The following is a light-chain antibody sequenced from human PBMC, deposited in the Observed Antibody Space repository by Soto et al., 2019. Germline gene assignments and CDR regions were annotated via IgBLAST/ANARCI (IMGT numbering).Light chain of an antibody. Sequence: DIVMTHSPESLAVSLSERATINCKSSQSVLYSLNNENYLAWYQQKPGQVPSLLIYGASTRASGIPARFSGSGSGTEFTLTIGSLQSEDFAVYYCQQYSSSPSFAQGTRLAIK. CDR1: QSVLYSLNNENY. V-gene: IGKV4-1*01. J-gene: IGKJ5*01. CDR3: QQYSSSPS. CDR2: GAS.